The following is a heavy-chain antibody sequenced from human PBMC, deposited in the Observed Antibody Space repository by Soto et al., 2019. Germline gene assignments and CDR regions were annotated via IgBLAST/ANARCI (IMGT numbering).Heavy chain of an antibody. CDR2: ISSSGSSI. CDR1: GFTFSSYS. CDR3: ARVLRGDYSCSGSYYLYGMDV. D-gene: IGHD3-10*02. Sequence: EVQVVESGGGLVKPGGSLRLSCAASGFTFSSYSMNWVRQAPGKGLEWVSSISSSGSSIYYADSVKGRFTISRDNAKNSLYLQMNSLRAEDKAVYYCARVLRGDYSCSGSYYLYGMDVWGQGTTVTVSS. J-gene: IGHJ6*02. V-gene: IGHV3-21*01.